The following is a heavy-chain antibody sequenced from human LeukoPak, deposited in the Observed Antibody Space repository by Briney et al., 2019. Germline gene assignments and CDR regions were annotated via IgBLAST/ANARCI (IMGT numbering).Heavy chain of an antibody. V-gene: IGHV3-21*01. CDR2: ISSSSGYI. CDR3: ARGQVGYSYFDY. D-gene: IGHD5-18*01. J-gene: IGHJ4*02. Sequence: GGSLRLSCAASGFTFSTYSMNWDRQAPGKGLEWVSSISSSSGYIHYADSVKGRFTISRDNAKNSLYLQMNSLRDTDTAVYYCARGQVGYSYFDYWGRGTLVTVSS. CDR1: GFTFSTYS.